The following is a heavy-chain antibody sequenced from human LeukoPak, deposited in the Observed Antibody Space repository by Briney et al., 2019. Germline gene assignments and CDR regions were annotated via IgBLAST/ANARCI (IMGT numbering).Heavy chain of an antibody. CDR2: IYYTGST. D-gene: IGHD6-19*01. Sequence: SETLSLTCTASGGSISNYYWSWIRQPPGKGLEWIGYIYYTGSTNYNPSVKSRVTLSLDMSKNQFSLKLSSVTAADTAVYYCARHFDSGWETDQWGQGTLVTVSS. CDR1: GGSISNYY. V-gene: IGHV4-59*08. CDR3: ARHFDSGWETDQ. J-gene: IGHJ4*02.